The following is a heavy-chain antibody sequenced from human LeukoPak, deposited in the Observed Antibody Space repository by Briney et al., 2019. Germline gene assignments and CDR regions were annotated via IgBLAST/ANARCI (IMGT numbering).Heavy chain of an antibody. CDR2: IYYSGST. V-gene: IGHV4-39*01. Sequence: PSETLSLTCTVSGGSISSSSYYWGWIRQPPGKGLEWIGSIYYSGSTYYNPSLKSRVTISVDTSKNQFSLKLNSVTAADTAIYYCARRRIAAIDYWGQGTLVTVSS. D-gene: IGHD6-13*01. J-gene: IGHJ4*02. CDR1: GGSISSSSYY. CDR3: ARRRIAAIDY.